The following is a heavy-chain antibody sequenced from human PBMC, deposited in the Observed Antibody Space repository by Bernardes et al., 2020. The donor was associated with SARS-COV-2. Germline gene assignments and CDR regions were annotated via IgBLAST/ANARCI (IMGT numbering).Heavy chain of an antibody. CDR3: ARDFGGGENDY. V-gene: IGHV3-7*01. Sequence: GGSLRLSCAASGFTVSSNYMSWVRQAPGKGLEWVANINQDESEKNYVDSVKGRFTISRDNAKNSLYLQMNSLRAEDTALYYCARDFGGGENDYWGQGTLVTVSS. D-gene: IGHD3-3*01. CDR2: INQDESEK. J-gene: IGHJ4*02. CDR1: GFTVSSNY.